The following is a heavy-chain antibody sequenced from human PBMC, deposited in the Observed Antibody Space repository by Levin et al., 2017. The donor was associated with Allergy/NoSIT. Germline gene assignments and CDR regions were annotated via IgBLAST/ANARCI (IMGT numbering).Heavy chain of an antibody. CDR1: GFTFSEHY. V-gene: IGHV3-11*05. Sequence: GESLKISCAASGFTFSEHYINWVRQAPGKGLEWVSYISGSSSYSDYADSVKGRFTISRDNANDSVFLQMNSLSAEDTAIYYCARGGFPPQPPPTDYHGMDVWGQGTTVTVSS. J-gene: IGHJ6*02. CDR3: ARGGFPPQPPPTDYHGMDV. D-gene: IGHD3-22*01. CDR2: ISGSSSYS.